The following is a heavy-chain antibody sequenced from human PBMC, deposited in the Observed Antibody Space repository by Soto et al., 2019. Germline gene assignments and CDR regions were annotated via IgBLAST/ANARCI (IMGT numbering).Heavy chain of an antibody. CDR1: GYTFTGYY. D-gene: IGHD6-19*01. Sequence: ASVKVSCKASGYTFTGYYMHWVRQAPGQGLEWMGWINPNSGGTNYAQKFQGWVTMTRDTSISTAYMELSRLRSDDTAVYYCARDNRAVAVGYCDGFDVWGQGTTVTVSS. J-gene: IGHJ3*01. CDR3: ARDNRAVAVGYCDGFDV. V-gene: IGHV1-2*04. CDR2: INPNSGGT.